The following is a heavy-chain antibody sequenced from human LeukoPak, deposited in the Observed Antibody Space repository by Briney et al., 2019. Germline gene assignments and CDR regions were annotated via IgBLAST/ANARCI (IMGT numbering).Heavy chain of an antibody. Sequence: SETLSLTCDVSGGSIDSTNWWSWVRQPPGKGLEWIGEIHHDGRINYNPSLKSRVTLSVDKSKNQFSLRLNSVTAADTAMYYCARSHDHLWGNYPDYWGQGTLVTVSS. CDR3: ARSHDHLWGNYPDY. CDR1: GGSIDSTNW. CDR2: IHHDGRI. V-gene: IGHV4/OR15-8*01. D-gene: IGHD3-16*02. J-gene: IGHJ4*02.